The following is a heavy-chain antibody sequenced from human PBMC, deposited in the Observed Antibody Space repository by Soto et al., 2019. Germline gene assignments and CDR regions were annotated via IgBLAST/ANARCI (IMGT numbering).Heavy chain of an antibody. D-gene: IGHD3-16*01. V-gene: IGHV1-69*18. CDR1: GGTFSTYT. CDR3: ARRLDDRAEDGFDV. J-gene: IGHJ3*01. Sequence: QVQLVQSGAEVREPGSSVKVSCKASGGTFSTYTIYWLRQSPGQGLEWMGRIIPLFGTAKYAQNFQDRVTITAEESKSTAYLWLSSLRSEDTSVYYCARRLDDRAEDGFDVWGERTAVTVSA. CDR2: IIPLFGTA.